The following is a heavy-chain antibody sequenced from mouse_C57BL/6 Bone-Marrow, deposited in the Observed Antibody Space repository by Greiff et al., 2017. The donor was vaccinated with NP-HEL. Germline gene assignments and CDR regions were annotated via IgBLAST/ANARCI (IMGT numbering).Heavy chain of an antibody. Sequence: VQLQQSGAELARPGASVKLSCKASGYTFTSYGISWVKQRTGQGLEWIGEIYPRSGNTYYNEKFKGKATLTADKSSSTAYTELRSLTSEDSAVYFCARRRGSITTVVADYWGQGTTLTVSS. CDR2: IYPRSGNT. D-gene: IGHD1-1*01. CDR1: GYTFTSYG. J-gene: IGHJ2*01. V-gene: IGHV1-81*01. CDR3: ARRRGSITTVVADY.